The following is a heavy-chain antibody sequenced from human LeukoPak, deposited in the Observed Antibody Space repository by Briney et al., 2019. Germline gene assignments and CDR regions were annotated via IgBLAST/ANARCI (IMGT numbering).Heavy chain of an antibody. V-gene: IGHV1-2*02. CDR2: INPNSGGT. J-gene: IGHJ4*02. Sequence: ASVKVSCKASGYTFTGYYLHWVRQAPGQGLEWMGWINPNSGGTNYAQKFQGRVTMTRDTSISTAYMEMSRLTSDDTAVYYCATGRDGDNWKSPFDYWAQGTLVTVSS. CDR1: GYTFTGYY. D-gene: IGHD1-1*01. CDR3: ATGRDGDNWKSPFDY.